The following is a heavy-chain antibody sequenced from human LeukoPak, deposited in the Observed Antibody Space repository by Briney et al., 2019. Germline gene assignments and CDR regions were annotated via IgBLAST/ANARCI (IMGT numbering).Heavy chain of an antibody. CDR2: INPNSGGT. V-gene: IGHV1-2*04. CDR1: GYTFSDYY. J-gene: IGHJ6*02. D-gene: IGHD6-25*01. CDR3: ARERQNGLGV. Sequence: ASVKVSCKASGYTFSDYYMHWVRQAPGQGLEWMGWINPNSGGTNYAQKFQGWVTMTRDTSITTAYMELSSPRSDDTAIYYCARERQNGLGVWGQGTTVTVSS.